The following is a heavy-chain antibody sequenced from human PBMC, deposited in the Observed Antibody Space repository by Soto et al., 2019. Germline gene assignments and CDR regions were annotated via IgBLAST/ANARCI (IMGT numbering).Heavy chain of an antibody. V-gene: IGHV1-3*01. Sequence: GASVKVSCKASGYTFTSYAMHWVRQAPGQRLEWMGWINAGNGNTKYSQKFQGRVTITRDTSASTAYMELSSLRSEDTAVYYCARVNDYVWGSYRSNCDYWGQGTLVTVSS. CDR1: GYTFTSYA. D-gene: IGHD3-16*02. CDR2: INAGNGNT. CDR3: ARVNDYVWGSYRSNCDY. J-gene: IGHJ4*02.